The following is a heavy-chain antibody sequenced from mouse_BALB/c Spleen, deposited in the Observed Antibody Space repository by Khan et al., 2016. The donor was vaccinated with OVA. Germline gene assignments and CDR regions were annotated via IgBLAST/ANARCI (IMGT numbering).Heavy chain of an antibody. Sequence: QVQLKDSGPGLVQPSQSLSITCTVSGFSLTSYGVHWVRQSPGKGLEWLGVIWSVGSTDYNAHFISSLNISKDNSKSQAFFKMNSLQANDTAIYYCARNYEYDEGLAYWGQGTLVTVSA. CDR1: GFSLTSYG. J-gene: IGHJ3*01. CDR3: ARNYEYDEGLAY. D-gene: IGHD2-4*01. CDR2: IWSVGST. V-gene: IGHV2-2*02.